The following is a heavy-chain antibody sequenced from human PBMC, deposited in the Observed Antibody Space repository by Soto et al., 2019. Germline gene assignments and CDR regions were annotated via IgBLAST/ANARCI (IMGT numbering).Heavy chain of an antibody. Sequence: SQTLSLTCAISGDSVSSNSAAWNWIRQSPSRGLEWLGRTYYRSKWYNDYAVSVKSRITINPDTSKNQFSLQLNSVTPEDTAVYYCARDPSSGWYQRHELYYFDYWGQGTLVTVSS. D-gene: IGHD6-19*01. V-gene: IGHV6-1*01. CDR1: GDSVSSNSAA. CDR2: TYYRSKWYN. J-gene: IGHJ4*02. CDR3: ARDPSSGWYQRHELYYFDY.